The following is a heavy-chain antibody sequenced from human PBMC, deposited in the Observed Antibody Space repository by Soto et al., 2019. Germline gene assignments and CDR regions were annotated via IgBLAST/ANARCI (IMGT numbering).Heavy chain of an antibody. D-gene: IGHD3-10*01. V-gene: IGHV5-51*01. CDR2: IYPGDSHT. J-gene: IGHJ4*02. CDR1: GYIFTNYW. Sequence: GVSMKISCQASGYIFTNYWFGWVSQMPGKGLEWVAMIYPGDSHTRYSPSFQGQVTISADKSIGTAYLQSGSLKASDTAIYYCARLYYYGSGSYYNPHFFDYWGRGALVTV. CDR3: ARLYYYGSGSYYNPHFFDY.